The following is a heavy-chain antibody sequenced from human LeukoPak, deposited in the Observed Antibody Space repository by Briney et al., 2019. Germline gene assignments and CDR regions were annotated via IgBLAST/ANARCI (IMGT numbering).Heavy chain of an antibody. J-gene: IGHJ4*02. D-gene: IGHD6-13*01. V-gene: IGHV6-1*01. Sequence: SQTLSLTCAISGDSVSRNSAAWNWIRQSPSRGLEWLGRTYYRSKWYNDYAVSVKSRITINPDTSKNQFSLKLSSVTAADTAVYYCARVALDSSSWSPAYYFDYWGQGTLVTVSS. CDR3: ARVALDSSSWSPAYYFDY. CDR2: TYYRSKWYN. CDR1: GDSVSRNSAA.